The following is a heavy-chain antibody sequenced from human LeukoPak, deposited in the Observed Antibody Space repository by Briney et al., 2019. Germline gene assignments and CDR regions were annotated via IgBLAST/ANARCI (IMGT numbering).Heavy chain of an antibody. Sequence: ASVKVSCKVSGYTLTELSMHWVRQAPGKGLEWMGGFDPEDGETIYAQKFQGRVTMTEDTSTDTAYMELSSLRSEDTAVYYCAREYYDSSGYSPGHAFDIWGQGTMVTVSS. D-gene: IGHD3-22*01. V-gene: IGHV1-24*01. CDR3: AREYYDSSGYSPGHAFDI. CDR2: FDPEDGET. CDR1: GYTLTELS. J-gene: IGHJ3*02.